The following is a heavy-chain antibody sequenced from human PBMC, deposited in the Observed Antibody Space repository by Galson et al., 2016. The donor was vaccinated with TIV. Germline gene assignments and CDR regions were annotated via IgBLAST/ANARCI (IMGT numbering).Heavy chain of an antibody. Sequence: SLRLSCAASGFDFGSYALSWVRLAPGKGLEWISGISASGTGPDYADSVKGRFTISRDNPKNTLYLQMSSLRADDTAVYFCAKMDSSGFDYVRRFDFWGQGTLATVSS. CDR1: GFDFGSYA. V-gene: IGHV3-23*01. CDR3: AKMDSSGFDYVRRFDF. J-gene: IGHJ4*02. CDR2: ISASGTGP. D-gene: IGHD3-22*01.